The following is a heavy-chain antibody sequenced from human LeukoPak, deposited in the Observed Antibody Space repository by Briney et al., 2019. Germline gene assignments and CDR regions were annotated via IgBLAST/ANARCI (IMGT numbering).Heavy chain of an antibody. CDR3: ARVVDYGDENGY. Sequence: PGGSLRLSCAASGFTVSSNYITWVRQAPGKGLEWVSVIYSGGSTYYADSVKGRFTISRDNSKNTLYLQMNSLRAEDTAVYYCARVVDYGDENGYWGQGTLVTVSS. J-gene: IGHJ4*02. D-gene: IGHD4-17*01. V-gene: IGHV3-66*01. CDR2: IYSGGST. CDR1: GFTVSSNY.